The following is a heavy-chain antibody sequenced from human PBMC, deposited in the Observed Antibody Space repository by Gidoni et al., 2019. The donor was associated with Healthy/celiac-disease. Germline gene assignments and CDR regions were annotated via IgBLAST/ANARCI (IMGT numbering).Heavy chain of an antibody. V-gene: IGHV3-74*01. CDR2: INSDGSST. D-gene: IGHD3-10*01. CDR3: ARNYGSGSYAYYYYYGMDV. Sequence: EVQLVESGGGLVQPGGSLRLSCAASGFPFSSYWMHWVRQAPGKGLVWVSRINSDGSSTSYADSMKGRFTISRDNAKNTLYLQMNSLRAEDTAVYYCARNYGSGSYAYYYYYGMDVWGQGTTVTVSS. CDR1: GFPFSSYW. J-gene: IGHJ6*02.